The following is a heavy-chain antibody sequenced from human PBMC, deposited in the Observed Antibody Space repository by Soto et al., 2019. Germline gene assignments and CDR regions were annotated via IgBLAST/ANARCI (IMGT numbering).Heavy chain of an antibody. CDR1: GFTFSSSW. CDR2: INSDGADT. Sequence: GGSLRLSCAASGFTFSSSWMHWVRQAPGKGLVWVSHINSDGADTNYADSVKGRFTISRDNAKNTVYLQMNSLRAEDTAVYYCARDWSYALNYWGQGSLVTVSS. D-gene: IGHD3-16*01. J-gene: IGHJ4*02. V-gene: IGHV3-74*01. CDR3: ARDWSYALNY.